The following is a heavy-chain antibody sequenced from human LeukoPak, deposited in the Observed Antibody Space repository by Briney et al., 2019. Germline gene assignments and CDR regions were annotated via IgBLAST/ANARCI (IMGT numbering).Heavy chain of an antibody. D-gene: IGHD1-26*01. CDR1: GFIFNTYV. CDR2: ISGSGGST. J-gene: IGHJ4*02. Sequence: GGSLTLSCAASGFIFNTYVMSWVRQAPGKGLEWVSAISGSGGSTYYADSVKGRFTISRDNSKNTLYLQMNSLRAEDTAVYYCAKDRDSGSYQSYWGQGTLVTVSS. V-gene: IGHV3-23*01. CDR3: AKDRDSGSYQSY.